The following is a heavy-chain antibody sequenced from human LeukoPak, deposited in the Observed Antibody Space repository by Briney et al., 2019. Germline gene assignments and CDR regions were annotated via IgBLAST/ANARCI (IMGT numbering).Heavy chain of an antibody. V-gene: IGHV4-4*02. Sequence: SETLSLTCAVSGGSIMTTNWWSWVRQPPGKGLEWIGEVHLSGVTNYNPSLESRVSMSIDTSKNQMSLKLTSVTAADTAIYFCTRESGAFSPFGFWGQGTLVTVSS. J-gene: IGHJ4*02. CDR2: VHLSGVT. CDR3: TRESGAFSPFGF. D-gene: IGHD1-26*01. CDR1: GGSIMTTNW.